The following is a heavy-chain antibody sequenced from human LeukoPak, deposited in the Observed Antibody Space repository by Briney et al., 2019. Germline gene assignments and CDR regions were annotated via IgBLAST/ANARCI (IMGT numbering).Heavy chain of an antibody. D-gene: IGHD4-17*01. V-gene: IGHV4-59*01. CDR3: ARTTVTVYYYYYYYMDV. Sequence: NPSETLSLTCTVSGCSISSYYWSWIRQPPGKGLEWIGYIYYSGSTNYNPSLKSRVTISVDTSKNQFSLKLSSVTAADTAVYYCARTTVTVYYYYYYYMDVWGKGTTVTVSS. CDR1: GCSISSYY. CDR2: IYYSGST. J-gene: IGHJ6*03.